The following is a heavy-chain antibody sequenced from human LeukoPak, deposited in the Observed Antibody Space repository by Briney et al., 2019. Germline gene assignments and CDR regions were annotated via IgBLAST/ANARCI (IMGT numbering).Heavy chain of an antibody. CDR3: ASLVVATRAFDY. V-gene: IGHV3-7*01. CDR1: GFTFSSYW. Sequence: PGGSLRLSCAASGFTFSSYWMTWIRQAPGKGLEWVANIKGDESAKYYVDSVKGRFTISRDNAYNSLYLQMNSLRAEDTAVYYCASLVVATRAFDYWGQGTLVTVSS. CDR2: IKGDESAK. D-gene: IGHD5-12*01. J-gene: IGHJ4*02.